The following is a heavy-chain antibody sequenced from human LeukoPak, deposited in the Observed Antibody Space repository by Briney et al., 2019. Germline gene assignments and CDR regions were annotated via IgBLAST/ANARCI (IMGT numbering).Heavy chain of an antibody. CDR1: GFTFSNYA. CDR3: AKGSSTSYYEALNY. CDR2: ISCSGGST. Sequence: GGSLRLSCAASGFTFSNYAMSWVRQAPGKGLEWVSVISCSGGSTYYADSVKGRFTISRDNSKNTLYVQMNSLRAEDTAVYHCAKGSSTSYYEALNYWGQGTLVTVSS. J-gene: IGHJ4*02. V-gene: IGHV3-23*01. D-gene: IGHD2-2*01.